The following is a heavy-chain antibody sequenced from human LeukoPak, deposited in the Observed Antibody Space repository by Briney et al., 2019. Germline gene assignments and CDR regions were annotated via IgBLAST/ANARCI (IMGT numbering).Heavy chain of an antibody. CDR2: IYSDGST. D-gene: IGHD2-15*01. Sequence: PGGSLRLSCAASGXTVSSNHMSWVRQAPGKGLEWVSLIYSDGSTYYADSVKGRFTISRDNSKNTLYLQMNSLRAEDTAVYYCARKYCSGGTCYTGILEYWGRGTLVTVSS. CDR3: ARKYCSGGTCYTGILEY. J-gene: IGHJ4*02. CDR1: GXTVSSNH. V-gene: IGHV3-53*01.